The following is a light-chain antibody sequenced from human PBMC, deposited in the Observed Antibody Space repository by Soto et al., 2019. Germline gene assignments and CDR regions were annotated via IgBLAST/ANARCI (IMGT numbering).Light chain of an antibody. V-gene: IGLV2-14*03. CDR1: SSDIGRYNH. Sequence: QSALTQPASVSRSPGQSITISCTGTSSDIGRYNHVSWYQHHPGKAPKVMIYDVTNRPSGVSHRFSGSKSGNTASLTISGLQAEDEADYYCSSYASTATYVFGTGTKLTVL. J-gene: IGLJ1*01. CDR2: DVT. CDR3: SSYASTATYV.